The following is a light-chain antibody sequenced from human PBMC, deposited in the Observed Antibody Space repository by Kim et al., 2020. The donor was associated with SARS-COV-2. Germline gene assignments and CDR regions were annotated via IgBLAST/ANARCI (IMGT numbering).Light chain of an antibody. CDR2: EDN. CDR3: QSYDSSFWV. Sequence: GTTVTIPCTGGSGSITSNYVKWYQQRPGSDPTSVIYEDNQRPSGVPDRFSGSIDSSSNSASLTVSGLKTEDEADYYCQSYDSSFWVFGGGTRLTVL. CDR1: SGSITSNY. V-gene: IGLV6-57*02. J-gene: IGLJ3*02.